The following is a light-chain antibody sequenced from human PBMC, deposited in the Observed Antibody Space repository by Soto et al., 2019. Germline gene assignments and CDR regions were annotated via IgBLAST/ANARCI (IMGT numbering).Light chain of an antibody. J-gene: IGKJ1*01. CDR2: RAS. V-gene: IGKV3-15*01. CDR1: QTIYSN. Sequence: IVMTQSPATLSVSPGERATLSCRAGQTIYSNVAWYQQRPGQAPRLLIYRASTRATGVPARFSGSGSGTECTLTISGLQSEDFALYYCQQYQNLWTFGQGTKVEIK. CDR3: QQYQNLWT.